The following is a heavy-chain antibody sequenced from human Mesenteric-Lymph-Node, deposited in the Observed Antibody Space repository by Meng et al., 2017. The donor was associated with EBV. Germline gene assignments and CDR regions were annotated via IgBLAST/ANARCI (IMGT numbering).Heavy chain of an antibody. J-gene: IGHJ5*02. D-gene: IGHD1-14*01. V-gene: IGHV3-11*01. CDR3: ARVKQPAPFDP. Sequence: QVQLAASGGGLVKPGGSLRLSCTSSGFIFSDYYMSWICHVPGKGLEWVSYISSRSTTKYYADSVEGRFAISRDNAKNSLYLQMNSLRADDTAVYYCARVKQPAPFDPWGQGTLVTVSS. CDR1: GFIFSDYY. CDR2: ISSRSTTK.